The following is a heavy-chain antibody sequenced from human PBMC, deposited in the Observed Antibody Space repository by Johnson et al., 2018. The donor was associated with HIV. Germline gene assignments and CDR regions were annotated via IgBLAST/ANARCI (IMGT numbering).Heavy chain of an antibody. CDR2: INWNGGSK. V-gene: IGHV3-20*04. CDR1: GFTFDDHG. Sequence: VQLVESGGGVVRPGGSLRLSCAASGFTFDDHGMSWVRQVPGKGLAWVSGINWNGGSKDYADSVKGRFTISRDNAKNSLYLQMNSLRAEDTALYYCVREFPYCSGGSCLPAAFDIWGQGTMVTVSS. D-gene: IGHD2-15*01. J-gene: IGHJ3*02. CDR3: VREFPYCSGGSCLPAAFDI.